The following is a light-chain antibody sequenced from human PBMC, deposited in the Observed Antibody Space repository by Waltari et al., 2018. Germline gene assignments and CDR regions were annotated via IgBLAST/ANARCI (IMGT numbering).Light chain of an antibody. J-gene: IGLJ2*01. Sequence: QSALTQPASVSGSPGQSITISCTGTSSDVGGYNYVSWYQQHPGKAPKLMIYDVSKRPSGVSNRFSGSKSCNTASLTISGLQAEDEADYYCSSYTSSSTDVVFGGGTKLTVL. CDR2: DVS. CDR1: SSDVGGYNY. CDR3: SSYTSSSTDVV. V-gene: IGLV2-14*01.